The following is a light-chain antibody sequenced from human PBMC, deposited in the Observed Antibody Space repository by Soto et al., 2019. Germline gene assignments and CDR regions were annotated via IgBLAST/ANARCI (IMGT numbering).Light chain of an antibody. V-gene: IGLV2-8*01. Sequence: QSALAQPPSASESPGQSVTISCTGTNSDIGGYHYVSWYQHHPGRAPKLLIYEVDKRPPGVPGRFSGSKSGNTASLTVSGLQADDEADYYCLSYGGSNPYILGNGTKVT. CDR1: NSDIGGYHY. CDR3: LSYGGSNPYI. CDR2: EVD. J-gene: IGLJ1*01.